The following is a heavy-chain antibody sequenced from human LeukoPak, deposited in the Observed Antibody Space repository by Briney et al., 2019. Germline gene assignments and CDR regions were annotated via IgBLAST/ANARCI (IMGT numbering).Heavy chain of an antibody. CDR1: GGSIGSSGYY. Sequence: PSQTLSLTCTVSGGSIGSSGYYWSWIRQPPGKGLEWIGSIYYSGSTYYNPSLKSRVTISVDTSKNQFSLKLSSVTAADTAVYYCASTEPVGPVDYWGQGTLVTVSS. V-gene: IGHV4-39*01. CDR2: IYYSGST. D-gene: IGHD1-26*01. J-gene: IGHJ4*02. CDR3: ASTEPVGPVDY.